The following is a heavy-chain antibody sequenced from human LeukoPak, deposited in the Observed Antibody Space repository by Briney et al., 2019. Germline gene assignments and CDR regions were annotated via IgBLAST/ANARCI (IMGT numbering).Heavy chain of an antibody. CDR3: AKSPDPSNPSPDRYFDP. D-gene: IGHD2-2*01. J-gene: IGHJ5*02. V-gene: IGHV3-23*01. CDR1: GFTFRNYA. Sequence: PGGSLRLSCAASGFTFRNYAMSWVRQAPGNGLEWDSDLSGRGGSTHYSVSVKGRFTGSRDNSKGSLYLQMNSLRAEDTAVFYCAKSPDPSNPSPDRYFDPWGQGSLVTVSS. CDR2: LSGRGGST.